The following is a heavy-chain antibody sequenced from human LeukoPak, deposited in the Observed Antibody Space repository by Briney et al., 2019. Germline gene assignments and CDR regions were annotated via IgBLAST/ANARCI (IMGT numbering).Heavy chain of an antibody. CDR2: IRGSGDGT. V-gene: IGHV3-23*01. CDR1: GFTFRSFA. Sequence: GGSLRLSCAASGFTFRSFAMTWVRQAPGKGLEWVSSIRGSGDGTSYADSVKGRFTVSRDNSKNTLCLQMDSLRAEDTAIYYCGRDPNGDYIGAFDFWGQGTLVTVSS. D-gene: IGHD4-17*01. J-gene: IGHJ3*01. CDR3: GRDPNGDYIGAFDF.